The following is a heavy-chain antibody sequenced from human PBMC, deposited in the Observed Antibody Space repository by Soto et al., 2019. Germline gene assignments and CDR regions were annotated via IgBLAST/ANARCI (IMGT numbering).Heavy chain of an antibody. D-gene: IGHD2-15*01. J-gene: IGHJ4*02. CDR1: GYTCTNYW. V-gene: IGHV5-51*03. CDR2: IYPGDSDT. CDR3: ARTMNIYVGSQY. Sequence: EVQLLQSGAEVKKPGESLKISCKGSGYTCTNYWIAWVRQMPGKGLEWMGIIYPGDSDTRYSPSFQGQVTISADRSISTAYLPWSSLKASDTAMYYCARTMNIYVGSQYWGQGTLVTVSS.